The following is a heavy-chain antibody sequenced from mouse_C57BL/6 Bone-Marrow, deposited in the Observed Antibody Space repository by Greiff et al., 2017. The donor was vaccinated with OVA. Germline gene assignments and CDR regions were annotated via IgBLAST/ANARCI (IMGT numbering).Heavy chain of an antibody. V-gene: IGHV1-81*01. J-gene: IGHJ3*01. D-gene: IGHD1-1*01. CDR2: IYPRSGNT. Sequence: QVQLQQSGAELARPGASVKLSCKASGYTFTSYGISWVKQRTGQGLEWIGEIYPRSGNTYYNEKFKGKATLTADKSSSTAYMELRSLTSEDSAVYFCANYYGSSYEFAYWGQGTLVTVSA. CDR3: ANYYGSSYEFAY. CDR1: GYTFTSYG.